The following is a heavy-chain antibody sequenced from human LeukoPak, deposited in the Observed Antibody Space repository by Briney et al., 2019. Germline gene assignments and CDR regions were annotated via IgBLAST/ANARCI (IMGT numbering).Heavy chain of an antibody. CDR1: GFTFSNYE. D-gene: IGHD3-16*01. Sequence: GGSLRLSCAASGFTFSNYEMNWVRQAPGKGLEWVSYISSNGSTIYYADSVKGRFTISRDNAKNSLYLQMHSLRAEDTAVYFCARGMLPIQKGDAFDIWGQGTMVTVSS. CDR2: ISSNGSTI. J-gene: IGHJ3*02. CDR3: ARGMLPIQKGDAFDI. V-gene: IGHV3-48*03.